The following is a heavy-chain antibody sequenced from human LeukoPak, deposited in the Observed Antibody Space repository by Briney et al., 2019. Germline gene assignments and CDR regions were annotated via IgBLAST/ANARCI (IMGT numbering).Heavy chain of an antibody. V-gene: IGHV3-74*01. CDR2: ISSDGGNT. CDR3: AREWELRGAYYMDV. Sequence: GGSPRLSCAASGFTFSSYWMHWVRQAPGKGLVWVSRISSDGGNTVYADSVKGRFTISRDNANDTLYLQMDSLRGEDTAVYYCAREWELRGAYYMDVWGKGTTVTASS. J-gene: IGHJ6*03. D-gene: IGHD1-26*01. CDR1: GFTFSSYW.